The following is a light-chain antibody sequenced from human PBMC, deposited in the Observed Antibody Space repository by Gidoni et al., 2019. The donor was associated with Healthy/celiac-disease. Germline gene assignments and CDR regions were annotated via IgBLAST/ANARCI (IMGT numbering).Light chain of an antibody. Sequence: TQMTQSPSSLSASVGDRVTITCRASQSISSYLNWYQQKPGKAPKLLIYAASSLQSGVPSRFSGSGSGTDFTLTISSLQPEDFATYYCQQSYSTLRTFGGGTKVEIK. V-gene: IGKV1-39*01. CDR2: AAS. CDR3: QQSYSTLRT. CDR1: QSISSY. J-gene: IGKJ4*01.